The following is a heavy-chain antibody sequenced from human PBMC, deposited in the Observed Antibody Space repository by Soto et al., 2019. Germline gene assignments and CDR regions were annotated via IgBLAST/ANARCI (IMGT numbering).Heavy chain of an antibody. CDR1: GFTFSRFA. V-gene: IGHV3-23*01. Sequence: GGSLRLSCAGSGFTFSRFAMSWVRQVPGKGLEWVSAISGSGQTTYYADSVKGRFTVSRDNSNNTLYLQMHSLRAEDTAVYYCARDNNWSYDYWGQGILGTVS. D-gene: IGHD1-1*01. CDR3: ARDNNWSYDY. CDR2: ISGSGQTT. J-gene: IGHJ4*02.